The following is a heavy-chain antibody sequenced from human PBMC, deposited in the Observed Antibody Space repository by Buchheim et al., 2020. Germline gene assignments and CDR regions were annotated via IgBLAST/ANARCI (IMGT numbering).Heavy chain of an antibody. CDR2: INPDGSDR. Sequence: EVQLVESGGGLIQPGGSLRLSCAASGFTFTTFWMHWVRQVPGKGLMWVSRINPDGSDRSYAASVKGRFTISRDNAENTLYLPMNSLTVEDTGVYSCAREVRGHAYFDTWGQGT. CDR3: AREVRGHAYFDT. V-gene: IGHV3-74*01. J-gene: IGHJ4*02. CDR1: GFTFTTFW.